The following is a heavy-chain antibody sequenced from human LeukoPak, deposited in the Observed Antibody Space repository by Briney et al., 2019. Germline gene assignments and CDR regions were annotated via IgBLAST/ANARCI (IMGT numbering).Heavy chain of an antibody. Sequence: GGSLRLSCAASGFTFSSYGMHWVRQAPGKGLEWVAVISYDGSNKYYADSVKGRFTVSRDNSKNTLYLQMNSLRAEDTAVYYCAKDLIGGHVEDYGDYWALDYWGQGTLVTVSS. J-gene: IGHJ4*02. CDR1: GFTFSSYG. CDR2: ISYDGSNK. CDR3: AKDLIGGHVEDYGDYWALDY. V-gene: IGHV3-30*18. D-gene: IGHD4-17*01.